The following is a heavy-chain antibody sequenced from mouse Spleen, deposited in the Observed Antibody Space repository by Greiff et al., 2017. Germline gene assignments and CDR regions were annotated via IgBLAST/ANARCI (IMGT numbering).Heavy chain of an antibody. D-gene: IGHD1-1*01. J-gene: IGHJ2*01. CDR3: ALYYGSSLDY. V-gene: IGHV1-67*01. CDR1: GYTFTDYA. CDR2: ISTYYGNT. Sequence: QVQLQQSGPELVRPGVSVKISCKGSGYTFTDYAMHWVKQSHAKSLEWIGVISTYYGNTNYNQKFKGKATMTVDKSSSTAYMELARLTSEDSAIYYCALYYGSSLDYWGQGTTLTVSS.